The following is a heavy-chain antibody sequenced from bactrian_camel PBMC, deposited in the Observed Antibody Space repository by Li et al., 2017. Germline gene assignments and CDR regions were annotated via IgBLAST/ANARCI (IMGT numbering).Heavy chain of an antibody. CDR2: IYNGGVST. D-gene: IGHD2*01. CDR3: AADLGWCGSRPLQREFRN. V-gene: IGHV3S1*01. CDR1: TYDCCC. J-gene: IGHJ4*01. Sequence: HVQLVESGGGSVQAGGSLKLSCVITYDCCCVGWLRQYPGKDREGVAFIYNGGVSTYYDDSVKGRFTISHVNANNTLHLQMNSLKPEDTAVYYCAADLGWCGSRPLQREFRNWGQGTQVTVS.